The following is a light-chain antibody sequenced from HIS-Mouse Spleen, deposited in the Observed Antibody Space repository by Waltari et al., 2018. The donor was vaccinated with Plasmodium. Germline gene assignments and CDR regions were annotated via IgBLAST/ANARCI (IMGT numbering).Light chain of an antibody. J-gene: IGLJ2*01. Sequence: QSALTQPPSASGSPGQSVTISCTGTSSDVGGYNYVSWYQQHPGKAPKLMIYEVSKRPSGVPDRFAGSKPGKTASLTVSGLQAEDEADYYCSSYAGSNNLVFGGGTKLTVL. CDR3: SSYAGSNNLV. CDR2: EVS. V-gene: IGLV2-8*01. CDR1: SSDVGGYNY.